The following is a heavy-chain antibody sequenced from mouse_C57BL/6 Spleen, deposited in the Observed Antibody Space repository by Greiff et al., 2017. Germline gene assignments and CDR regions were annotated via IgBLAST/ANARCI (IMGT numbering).Heavy chain of an antibody. Sequence: VQLQQSGAELVKPGASVKISCKASGYAFSSSWMNWVKQRPGKGLEWIGQIYPGDGDTNYNGKFKGKATLTADKSSSTAYMQLSSLTSEDSAVYCCARDLTGTNYWGQGTTLTVSS. CDR2: IYPGDGDT. V-gene: IGHV1-80*01. CDR3: ARDLTGTNY. CDR1: GYAFSSSW. J-gene: IGHJ2*01. D-gene: IGHD4-1*01.